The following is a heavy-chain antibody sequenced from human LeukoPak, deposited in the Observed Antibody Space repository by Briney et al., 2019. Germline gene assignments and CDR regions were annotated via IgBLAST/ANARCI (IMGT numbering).Heavy chain of an antibody. CDR1: GFTFSRYG. CDR2: IWYDGSNK. Sequence: PGRSLRLSCAASGFTFSRYGMHWVGQAPGKGLEWVAVIWYDGSNKYYADSVKGRFTISRDNSKNTLYLQMNSLRAEDTAVYYCARDLYCCGGSCYYYYGMDVWGQGTTVTVSS. V-gene: IGHV3-33*01. J-gene: IGHJ6*02. CDR3: ARDLYCCGGSCYYYYGMDV. D-gene: IGHD2-15*01.